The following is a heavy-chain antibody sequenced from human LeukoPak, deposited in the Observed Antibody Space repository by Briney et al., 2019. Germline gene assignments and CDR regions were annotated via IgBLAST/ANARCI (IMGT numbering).Heavy chain of an antibody. CDR1: GGSISSGGYY. Sequence: PSQTLSLTCTVSGGSISSGGYYWSWIRQHPGKGLEWIGYIYYSGSTYYNPSLKSRVTISVDTSKNQFSLKLSSVPAADTAVYYCASYLSSGWPLGYFQHWGQGTLVTVAS. CDR3: ASYLSSGWPLGYFQH. CDR2: IYYSGST. J-gene: IGHJ1*01. V-gene: IGHV4-31*03. D-gene: IGHD6-19*01.